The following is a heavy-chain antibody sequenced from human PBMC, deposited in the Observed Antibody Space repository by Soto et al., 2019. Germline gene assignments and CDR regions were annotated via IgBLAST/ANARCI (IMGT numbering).Heavy chain of an antibody. CDR3: ARDRAGDTWSFDY. D-gene: IGHD5-18*01. Sequence: PSETLSLTCTVSGGSISSYYWSWIRQTAGKGLEWIGRIHTTGSTNYNPSLKSRVTMSIDTSRNQFSLKLSSVTAADTAIYYCARDRAGDTWSFDYWGLGPLVTVSS. CDR2: IHTTGST. V-gene: IGHV4-4*07. J-gene: IGHJ4*02. CDR1: GGSISSYY.